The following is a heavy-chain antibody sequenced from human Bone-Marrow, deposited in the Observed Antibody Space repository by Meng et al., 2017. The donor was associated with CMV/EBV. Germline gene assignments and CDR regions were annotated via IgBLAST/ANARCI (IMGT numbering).Heavy chain of an antibody. J-gene: IGHJ4*02. V-gene: IGHV3-48*03. CDR3: ARRMAAAGTGY. CDR2: ISSSSSTI. Sequence: GGSLRLSCAASGFTFSSYEMNWVRQAPGKGLEWVSYISSSSSTIYYADSVKGRFTISRDNAKNSLYLQMNSLRAEDTAVYYCARRMAAAGTGYWGQGTLVTVSS. CDR1: GFTFSSYE. D-gene: IGHD6-13*01.